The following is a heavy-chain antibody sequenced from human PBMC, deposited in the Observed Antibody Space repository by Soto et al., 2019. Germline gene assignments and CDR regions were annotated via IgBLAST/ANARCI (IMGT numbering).Heavy chain of an antibody. J-gene: IGHJ4*02. D-gene: IGHD6-13*01. CDR1: GFTFSSYW. V-gene: IGHV3-74*01. CDR2: INSGGST. CDR3: AKRSPYSSGWYSPIFDY. Sequence: GGSLRLSCAASGFTFSSYWMHWVRQAPGKGLVWVSRINSGGSTHYADSVRGRFTVSRDNSKNSLSLRMNSLRDEDTAVYFCAKRSPYSSGWYSPIFDYWGQGALVTVSS.